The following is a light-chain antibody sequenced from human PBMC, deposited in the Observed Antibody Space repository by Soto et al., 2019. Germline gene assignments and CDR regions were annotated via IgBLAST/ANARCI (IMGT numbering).Light chain of an antibody. CDR3: QKYNSSPPFT. CDR1: QGISNY. J-gene: IGKJ3*01. CDR2: AAS. V-gene: IGKV1-27*01. Sequence: DIPMTQSPSSLSASVGDRVTITCRASQGISNYLAWYQQKPGKVPKLLIYAASTLQSGVPSRFSGSGSGTDFTLTISSLQPEDVAPYYCQKYNSSPPFTFGPGTKVNIK.